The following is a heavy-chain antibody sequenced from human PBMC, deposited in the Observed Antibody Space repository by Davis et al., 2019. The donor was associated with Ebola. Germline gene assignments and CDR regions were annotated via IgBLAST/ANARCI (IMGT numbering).Heavy chain of an antibody. V-gene: IGHV4-59*01. CDR2: VYYGQA. Sequence: PSETLSLTCSVSGDSITRYYLHWIRQAPGKTLEWIGYVYYGQAIYNPSLKSRVTISVDTSKNQFSLKLSSVTAADTAVYYCASGITAAAFDYWGQGTLVTVSS. CDR3: ASGITAAAFDY. D-gene: IGHD6-13*01. CDR1: GDSITRYY. J-gene: IGHJ4*02.